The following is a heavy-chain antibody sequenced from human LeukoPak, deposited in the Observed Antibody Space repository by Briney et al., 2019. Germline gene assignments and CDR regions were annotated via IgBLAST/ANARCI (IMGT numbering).Heavy chain of an antibody. CDR2: ILVGSGHT. J-gene: IGHJ2*01. Sequence: SVTVSCKASGFTFSSSAVQWVRQARGQRLEWIGWILVGSGHTNYAQKFQERVTITRDMSTSTAYMELSSLRFEDTAVYYCAAEGILDRIAAAGYWYFDLWGRGTLVTVSS. V-gene: IGHV1-58*01. CDR1: GFTFSSSA. CDR3: AAEGILDRIAAAGYWYFDL. D-gene: IGHD6-13*01.